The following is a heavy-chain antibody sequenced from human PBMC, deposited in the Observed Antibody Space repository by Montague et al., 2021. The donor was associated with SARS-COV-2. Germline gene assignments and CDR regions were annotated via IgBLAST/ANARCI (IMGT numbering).Heavy chain of an antibody. CDR1: GFTFSSYE. Sequence: FLRLSCAASGFTFSSYEMNWVRQAPGKGLEWVSYISSSGSAIYYADSVKGRFSISRDNAKNSLYLQMNSLRAEDTAVYYCARDVVDYDFWSGYSTVRYYAMDVWGQGTTVTVSS. V-gene: IGHV3-48*03. CDR3: ARDVVDYDFWSGYSTVRYYAMDV. J-gene: IGHJ6*02. D-gene: IGHD3-3*01. CDR2: ISSSGSAI.